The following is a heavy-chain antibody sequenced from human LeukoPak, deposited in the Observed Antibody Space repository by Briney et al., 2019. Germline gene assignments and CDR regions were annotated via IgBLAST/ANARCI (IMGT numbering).Heavy chain of an antibody. CDR2: ISYDGSNK. CDR1: GFTFSSYC. D-gene: IGHD5-18*01. Sequence: GRSLRLSCAAAGFTFSSYCLHWVRQAPGKGLEWVAVISYDGSNKYYADSVRGRFTISRDNSKNTLYLQMNSLRAEDTAVYYCAKGLGTANYFDYWGQGTLVAVSS. CDR3: AKGLGTANYFDY. V-gene: IGHV3-30*18. J-gene: IGHJ4*02.